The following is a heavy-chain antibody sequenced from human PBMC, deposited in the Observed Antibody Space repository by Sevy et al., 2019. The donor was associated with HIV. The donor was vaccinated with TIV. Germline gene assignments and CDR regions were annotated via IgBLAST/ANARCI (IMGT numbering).Heavy chain of an antibody. V-gene: IGHV3-23*01. D-gene: IGHD3-10*01. CDR1: GFTFSSYA. CDR3: AKVPVLLWFGEEGGAFDI. J-gene: IGHJ3*02. CDR2: ISGSGGST. Sequence: GGSPRLSCAASGFTFSSYAMSWVRQAPGKGLEWVSAISGSGGSTYYADSVKGRFTISRDNSKNTLYLQMNSLRAEDTAVYYCAKVPVLLWFGEEGGAFDIWGQGTMVTVSS.